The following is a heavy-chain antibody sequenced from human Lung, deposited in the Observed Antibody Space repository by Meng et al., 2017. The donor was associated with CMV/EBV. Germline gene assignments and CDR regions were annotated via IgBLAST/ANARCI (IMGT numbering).Heavy chain of an antibody. J-gene: IGHJ4*02. V-gene: IGHV3-74*01. Sequence: GGSXRLXCAASGFTFSSYWMHWVRQAPGKGLEWVSRIDSDGSSTTYAESVKGRFTISRDNAKNTLFLQMISLRAEDTAVYYCTRDGDYYDATLHWGQVSLVTVSS. CDR3: TRDGDYYDATLH. CDR1: GFTFSSYW. D-gene: IGHD3-16*01. CDR2: IDSDGSST.